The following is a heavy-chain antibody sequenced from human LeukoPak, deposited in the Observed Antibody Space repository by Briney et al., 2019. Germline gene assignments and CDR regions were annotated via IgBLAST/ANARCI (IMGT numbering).Heavy chain of an antibody. J-gene: IGHJ4*02. CDR2: ISPSGSTK. D-gene: IGHD6-19*01. V-gene: IGHV3-48*03. CDR3: TKLAVASADS. CDR1: GFSFSSYE. Sequence: GGSLRLSCAASGFSFSSYEMNWVRQAPGKGLEWVSNISPSGSTKYYADSVKGRFTVSRDNAKNSLYLQMNSLRAGDTGAYYCTKLAVASADSWGQGILVTVSS.